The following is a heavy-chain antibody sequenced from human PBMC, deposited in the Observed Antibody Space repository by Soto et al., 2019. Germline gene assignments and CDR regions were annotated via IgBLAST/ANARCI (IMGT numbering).Heavy chain of an antibody. D-gene: IGHD5-12*01. J-gene: IGHJ4*02. CDR3: AREGNLGRWLHPLDF. V-gene: IGHV4-59*01. Sequence: PSETLSLTCAVSGDSISSYYCMWIRQPPGKGLESIGYLYYGRSANYNPSLKSRVTLSVDTSTNQCSLTLSSMTAADTAKYFCAREGNLGRWLHPLDFWGQGTLVTVSS. CDR2: LYYGRSA. CDR1: GDSISSYY.